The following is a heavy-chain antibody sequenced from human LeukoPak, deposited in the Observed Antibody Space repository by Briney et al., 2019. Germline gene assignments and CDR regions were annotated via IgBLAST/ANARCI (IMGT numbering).Heavy chain of an antibody. D-gene: IGHD3-10*01. CDR3: ARDPLRFGELFGNWFDP. Sequence: ASVKVSCKASGYTFTSYGISWVRQAPGQGLEWMGWISAYNGNTNYAQKLQGRVTMTTDTSTSTAYMGLRSLRSDDMAVYYCARDPLRFGELFGNWFDPWGQGTLVTVSS. CDR2: ISAYNGNT. CDR1: GYTFTSYG. J-gene: IGHJ5*02. V-gene: IGHV1-18*03.